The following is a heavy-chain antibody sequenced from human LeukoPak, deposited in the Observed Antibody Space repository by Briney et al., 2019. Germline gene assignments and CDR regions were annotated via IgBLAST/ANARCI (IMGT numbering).Heavy chain of an antibody. D-gene: IGHD3-22*01. CDR1: GGSISSNTYY. CDR2: IHYSGST. V-gene: IGHV4-39*07. J-gene: IGHJ4*02. CDR3: ASADVDSSGYYYAKFDY. Sequence: SETLSLTCTVSGGSISSNTYYWGWIRRPPGKGLEWIGNIHYSGSTYYNPSLKSRVTISVDASKNQFSLKLSSVTAADTAVYYCASADVDSSGYYYAKFDYWGQGTLVTVSS.